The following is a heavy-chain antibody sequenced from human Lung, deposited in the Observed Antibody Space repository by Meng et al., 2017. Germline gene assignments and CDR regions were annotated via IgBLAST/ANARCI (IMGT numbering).Heavy chain of an antibody. Sequence: QVQLGESVVGFIQPWRSLRRSCAASGFTCSRNAMHWVRQAPGKGLEWVAVISYDGSNQPYADSVKGRFTISRDNSENTLYLQMNSLRAEDTAVYYCARNNYGDYYFDYWGQGTLVTVSS. V-gene: IGHV3-30*01. CDR1: GFTCSRNA. D-gene: IGHD4-17*01. CDR2: ISYDGSNQ. J-gene: IGHJ4*02. CDR3: ARNNYGDYYFDY.